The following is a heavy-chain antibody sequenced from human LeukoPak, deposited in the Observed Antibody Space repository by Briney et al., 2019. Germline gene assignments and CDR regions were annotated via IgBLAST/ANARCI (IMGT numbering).Heavy chain of an antibody. CDR1: GVSISSYY. D-gene: IGHD3-9*01. V-gene: IGHV4-59*01. Sequence: SETLSLTCTVPGVSISSYYWSWIRQPPGKGLEWVGYIYYSGSTNYNPSLKSRVTISVDTSKNQFSLKLSSVTAADTAVYYCASSPVYYDILTGYYPINWFDPWGQGTLVTVSS. J-gene: IGHJ5*02. CDR2: IYYSGST. CDR3: ASSPVYYDILTGYYPINWFDP.